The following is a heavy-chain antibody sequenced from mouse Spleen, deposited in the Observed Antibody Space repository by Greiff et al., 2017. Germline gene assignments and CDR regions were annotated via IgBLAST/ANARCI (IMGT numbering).Heavy chain of an antibody. D-gene: IGHD2-10*02. J-gene: IGHJ2*01. CDR2: IDPSDSYT. V-gene: IGHV1-69*02. CDR1: GYTFTSYW. Sequence: QVQLQQSGAELARPGASVKLSCKASGYTFTSYWMHWVKQRPGQGLEWIGEIDPSDSYTNYNQKFKGKATLTVDKSSSTAYMQLSSLTSEDSAVYYCARSGYGNYPYYFDYWGQGTTLTVSS. CDR3: ARSGYGNYPYYFDY.